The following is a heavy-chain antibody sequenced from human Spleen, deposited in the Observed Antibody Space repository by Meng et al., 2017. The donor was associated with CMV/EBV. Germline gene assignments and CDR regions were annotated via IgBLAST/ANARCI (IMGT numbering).Heavy chain of an antibody. CDR2: IYYSGST. J-gene: IGHJ3*01. V-gene: IGHV4-59*01. CDR1: GGSITNYY. D-gene: IGHD4-17*01. CDR3: AREDRASVTNMNAFDL. Sequence: SETLSLTCTVSGGSITNYYWSWIRQPPGKGLEWIGYIYYSGSTNYNPSLKSRVTISVDTSKNQFSLKLTYVTAADTAIYYCAREDRASVTNMNAFDLWGQGTMVTVSS.